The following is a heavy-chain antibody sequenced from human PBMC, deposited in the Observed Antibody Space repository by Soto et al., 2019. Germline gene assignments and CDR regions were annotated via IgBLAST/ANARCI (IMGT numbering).Heavy chain of an antibody. Sequence: GGSLRLSCAASGFTFSSYGMHWVRQAPGKGLEWVAVISYDGSNKYYADSVKGRFTISRDNSKNTLYPQMNSLRAEDTAVYYCAKECRQQLVRNYYMDVRGKGTTVTVSS. CDR3: AKECRQQLVRNYYMDV. V-gene: IGHV3-30*18. D-gene: IGHD6-13*01. CDR2: ISYDGSNK. CDR1: GFTFSSYG. J-gene: IGHJ6*03.